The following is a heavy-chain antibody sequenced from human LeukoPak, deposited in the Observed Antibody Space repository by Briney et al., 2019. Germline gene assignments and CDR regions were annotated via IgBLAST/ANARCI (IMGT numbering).Heavy chain of an antibody. CDR1: RFTFSNYE. J-gene: IGHJ6*02. Sequence: GGTLTLSCAASRFTFSNYEMNWVRQAPGKGLVGVTYISSVSSTILYGDSMQYRYTIARDNAKTSLYLIMNSLRDEDTAVYDGTRDYRRVTDYYYYGMDDWGQGTPVTVSS. V-gene: IGHV3-48*03. CDR3: TRDYRRVTDYYYYGMDD. CDR2: ISSVSSTI. D-gene: IGHD1-14*01.